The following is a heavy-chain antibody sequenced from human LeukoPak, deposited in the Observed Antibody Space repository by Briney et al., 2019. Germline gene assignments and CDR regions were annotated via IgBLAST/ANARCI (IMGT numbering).Heavy chain of an antibody. J-gene: IGHJ5*02. Sequence: GGSLRLSCAASGFNTNKYAMTWVRQAPGKGLEWVSGISLSGGSTYYADSVKGRLTISRDNSENTLYLQMNGLRVEDTAVYYCARDWGSSGWYNWFDPWGQGTLVIVSS. CDR1: GFNTNKYA. CDR2: ISLSGGST. CDR3: ARDWGSSGWYNWFDP. D-gene: IGHD3-16*01. V-gene: IGHV3-23*01.